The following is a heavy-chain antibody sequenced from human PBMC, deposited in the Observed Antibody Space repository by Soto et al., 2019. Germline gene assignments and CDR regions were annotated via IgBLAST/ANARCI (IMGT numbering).Heavy chain of an antibody. CDR3: ASGGTFAYDTSGYSVY. V-gene: IGHV1-2*02. CDR1: GYTFSAYY. J-gene: IGHJ4*02. Sequence: QVHLVQSGAEVKKPGASVKVSCKTSGYTFSAYYMHWVRQAPGQGLEWMGWINPKSGGTLYAQKFQGRVTMTRDTSISTAYMEVSRLRSDDTAVYYCASGGTFAYDTSGYSVYWGQGTLVTVSS. D-gene: IGHD3-22*01. CDR2: INPKSGGT.